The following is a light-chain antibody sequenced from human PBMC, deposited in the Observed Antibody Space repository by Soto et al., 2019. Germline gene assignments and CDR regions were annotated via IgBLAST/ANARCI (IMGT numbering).Light chain of an antibody. CDR1: KDINKW. CDR2: DAS. J-gene: IGKJ2*01. Sequence: DIQMTQSPSTLSASVGDRVTITCRASKDINKWVAWYQHISGRAPRLLIYDASNLASGVPSRFSGRRSGSEFTLTISGLQTEDSATYYCQHYNTYPYVFGQGTKLEI. V-gene: IGKV1-5*01. CDR3: QHYNTYPYV.